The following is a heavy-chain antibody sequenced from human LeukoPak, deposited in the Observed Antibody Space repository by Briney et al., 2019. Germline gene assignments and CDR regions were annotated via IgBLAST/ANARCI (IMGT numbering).Heavy chain of an antibody. J-gene: IGHJ5*01. D-gene: IGHD6-6*01. CDR2: IFGNGVDT. CDR1: GFSFSNFG. V-gene: IGHV3-23*01. CDR3: AKGLGEFASAPDS. Sequence: GRSLRLSCAAAGFSFSNFGTSWVRQAPGKGREWVAAIFGNGVDTYYADSVKGRFIISRDNSQNRLFLQVNSLRVQDTAVYYCAKGLGEFASAPDSWGQGTRVTVSS.